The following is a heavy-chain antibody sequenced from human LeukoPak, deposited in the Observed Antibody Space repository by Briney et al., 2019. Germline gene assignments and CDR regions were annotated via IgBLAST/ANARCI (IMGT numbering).Heavy chain of an antibody. CDR1: GFTFSSFG. D-gene: IGHD2-8*02. CDR3: ARGLPPVLTYYFDY. CDR2: LWYDLTKE. J-gene: IGHJ4*02. V-gene: IGHV3-33*01. Sequence: QPGGSLRLSCAASGFTFSSFGLHWVRQAPGKGLEWVAVLWYDLTKEFYADSVKGRFTVSRDNSKNTLYLQMNSLRAEDTAVYYCARGLPPVLTYYFDYWGQGTLVTVSS.